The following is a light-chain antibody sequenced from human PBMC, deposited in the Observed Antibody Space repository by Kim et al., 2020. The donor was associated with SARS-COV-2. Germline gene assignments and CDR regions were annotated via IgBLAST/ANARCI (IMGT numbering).Light chain of an antibody. V-gene: IGKV1-5*03. CDR3: QQYDTYPWT. CDR1: QYITRR. Sequence: DIQVTQSPSTLSASVGDRVTITCRASQYITRRLAWYQQKPGKAPKVLISKASTLESGVPSTFSGSGSGTDFTLTISSLQPDDFATYYCQQYDTYPWTFGQGTKVDIK. CDR2: KAS. J-gene: IGKJ1*01.